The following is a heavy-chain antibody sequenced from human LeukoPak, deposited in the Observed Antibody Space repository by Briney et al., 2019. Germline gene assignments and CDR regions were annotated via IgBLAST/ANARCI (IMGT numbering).Heavy chain of an antibody. D-gene: IGHD3-3*01. Sequence: PSETLSLTCTVSGGSISSSSYYWGWIRQPPWKGLEWIGSIYYSGSTYYNPSLKSRVTISVDTSKNQFSLKLSSVTAADTAVYYCATPRSGYSQFDYWGQGTLVTVSS. CDR3: ATPRSGYSQFDY. V-gene: IGHV4-39*01. J-gene: IGHJ4*02. CDR1: GGSISSSSYY. CDR2: IYYSGST.